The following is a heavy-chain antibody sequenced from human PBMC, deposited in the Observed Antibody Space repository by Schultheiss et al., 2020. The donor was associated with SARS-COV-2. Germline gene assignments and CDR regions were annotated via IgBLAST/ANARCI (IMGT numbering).Heavy chain of an antibody. V-gene: IGHV1-2*02. J-gene: IGHJ4*02. CDR1: GGTFSSYA. D-gene: IGHD4-17*01. Sequence: ASVKVSCKASGGTFSSYAISWVRQAPGQGLEWMGRIIPNSGGTNYAQKFQGRVTMTRDTSISTAYMELSRLRSDDTAVYYCARDAYGDYGSHDYWGQGTLVTVSS. CDR2: IIPNSGGT. CDR3: ARDAYGDYGSHDY.